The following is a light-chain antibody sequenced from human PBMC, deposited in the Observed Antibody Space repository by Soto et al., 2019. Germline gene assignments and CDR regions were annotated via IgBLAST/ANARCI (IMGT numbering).Light chain of an antibody. Sequence: DIQLTQSPSFLSASVGDRVTITCRASQGISSYLAWYQQRPGKAPKFLMYAAPTLQSGVPSRFSGSGSGTEFALTISSLQPEDFATYYCQQRKNYPLTFGGGTNVEI. CDR3: QQRKNYPLT. V-gene: IGKV1-9*01. J-gene: IGKJ4*01. CDR2: AAP. CDR1: QGISSY.